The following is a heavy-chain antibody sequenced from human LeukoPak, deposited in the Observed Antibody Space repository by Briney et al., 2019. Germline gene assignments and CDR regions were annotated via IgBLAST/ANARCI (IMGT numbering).Heavy chain of an antibody. CDR2: IKRDGSEN. V-gene: IGHV3-7*01. D-gene: IGHD2-15*01. J-gene: IGHJ6*04. Sequence: PGGSLRLSCAASGFTFDNNWITWVRQAPGKGLEWVANIKRDGSENNYLDSVKGRLTISRDNAKNSLYLQMNSLRVEDTAVYYCARLLSVDVWGKGTTVIVSS. CDR3: ARLLSVDV. CDR1: GFTFDNNW.